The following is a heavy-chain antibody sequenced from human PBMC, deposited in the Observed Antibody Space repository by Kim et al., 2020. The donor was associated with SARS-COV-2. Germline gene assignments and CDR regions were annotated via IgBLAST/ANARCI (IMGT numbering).Heavy chain of an antibody. CDR1: GGSFSSYG. CDR2: IIPIFGTG. D-gene: IGHD1-26*01. CDR3: ARDYEKAVEAMGGYFYF. J-gene: IGHJ4*02. V-gene: IGHV1-69*13. Sequence: SVKVSCKASGGSFSSYGLSWVRQAPGQGLEWIGGIIPIFGTGNYAQKFQGRVTITADGSTGTAYMEMRRLRSEDTAVYYCARDYEKAVEAMGGYFYFWGRRPVVTVSS.